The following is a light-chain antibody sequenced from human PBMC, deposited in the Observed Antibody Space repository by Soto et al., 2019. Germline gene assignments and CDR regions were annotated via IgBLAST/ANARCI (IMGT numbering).Light chain of an antibody. Sequence: QSALTQPASVSGSPGQSITISCTGTSSDVGGYYFLSWYQHHPGKAPKLIIYEVGNRPSGVSSRFSGSKSGNTASLNISRLQPEDEADYYCSSYTSFNTVLFGGGTQLTVL. CDR1: SSDVGGYYF. CDR2: EVG. J-gene: IGLJ2*01. CDR3: SSYTSFNTVL. V-gene: IGLV2-14*01.